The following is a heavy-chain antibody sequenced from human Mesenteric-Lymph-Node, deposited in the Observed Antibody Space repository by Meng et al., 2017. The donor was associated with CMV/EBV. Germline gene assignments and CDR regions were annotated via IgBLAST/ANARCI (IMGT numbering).Heavy chain of an antibody. Sequence: SGGSVSSGSYYWSWIRQPQGKGLEWIGYIYYSGSSNYNPSLKSRVTISVDMSKNQFSLKLSSVTAADTAVYYCARDPNYGSGSLFDYWGQGTLVTVSS. J-gene: IGHJ4*02. D-gene: IGHD3-10*01. CDR3: ARDPNYGSGSLFDY. CDR1: GGSVSSGSYY. V-gene: IGHV4-61*01. CDR2: IYYSGSS.